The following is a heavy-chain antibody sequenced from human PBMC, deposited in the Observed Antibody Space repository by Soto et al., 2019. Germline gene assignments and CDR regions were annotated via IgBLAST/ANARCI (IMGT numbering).Heavy chain of an antibody. CDR3: ARHVGYCSSTSCPGWFDP. V-gene: IGHV5-51*01. D-gene: IGHD2-2*01. J-gene: IGHJ5*02. CDR1: GYSFTRYW. Sequence: ESLTSSGTSSGYSFTRYWIGWVRQMPGKGLEWMGIIYPGDSDTRYSPSFQGQVTISADKSISTAYLQWSSLKASDTAMYYCARHVGYCSSTSCPGWFDPWGQGTLVTVSS. CDR2: IYPGDSDT.